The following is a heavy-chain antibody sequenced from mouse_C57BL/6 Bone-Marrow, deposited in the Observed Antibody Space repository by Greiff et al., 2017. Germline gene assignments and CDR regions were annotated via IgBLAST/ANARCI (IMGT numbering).Heavy chain of an antibody. V-gene: IGHV3-6*01. J-gene: IGHJ2*01. CDR1: GYSITSGYY. Sequence: KASQSLSLTCSVTGYSITSGYYWNWIRQFPGNKLEWMGYISYDGSNNYNPSLKNRISITRDTSKNQFFLKLNSVTTEDTATYYCARGPNYWGQGTTLTVSS. CDR3: ARGPNY. CDR2: ISYDGSN.